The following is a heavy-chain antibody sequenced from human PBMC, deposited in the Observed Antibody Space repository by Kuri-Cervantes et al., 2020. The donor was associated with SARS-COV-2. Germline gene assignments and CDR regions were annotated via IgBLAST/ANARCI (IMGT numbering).Heavy chain of an antibody. Sequence: SQTLSLTCGVYGGSSSDYYWTWIRQPPMKGLEWIGEINHTGSATYNPSLKSRVTISVDTSKNLFSLTLTSVTAAATAVSFCARGVVTIYGFLVLLPAPGWLDPWGQGTLVTVSS. D-gene: IGHD3-3*01. CDR1: GGSSSDYY. J-gene: IGHJ5*02. V-gene: IGHV4-34*01. CDR2: INHTGSA. CDR3: ARGVVTIYGFLVLLPAPGWLDP.